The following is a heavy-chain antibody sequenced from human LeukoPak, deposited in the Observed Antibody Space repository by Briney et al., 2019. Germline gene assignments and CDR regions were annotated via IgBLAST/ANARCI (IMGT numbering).Heavy chain of an antibody. V-gene: IGHV3-7*01. CDR1: GFTFSTYW. CDR2: IKEDGSEK. J-gene: IGHJ4*02. Sequence: GGSLRLSCEASGFTFSTYWMSWVRQAPGKGLEWVANIKEDGSEKYYVDSVKGRFTISRDNAKNSLYLQMNSLRAEDTAVYYCAGGYYSRRFDYWGQGTLVTVSS. D-gene: IGHD3-22*01. CDR3: AGGYYSRRFDY.